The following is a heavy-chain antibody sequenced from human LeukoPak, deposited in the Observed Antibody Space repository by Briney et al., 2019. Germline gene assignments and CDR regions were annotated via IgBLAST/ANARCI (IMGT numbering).Heavy chain of an antibody. J-gene: IGHJ4*02. CDR2: ISSSTSNI. D-gene: IGHD2-21*01. CDR3: ARDGVMAETPFYFDS. V-gene: IGHV3-48*01. CDR1: GFIFNSYG. Sequence: GASLRLSCTGSGFIFNSYGINWVRQAPGKGLEWVAYISSSTSNIFYVDSVKGRFTISRDHAKDSVLLQMNSLRVEDTALYFCARDGVMAETPFYFDSWGQGALVTVSS.